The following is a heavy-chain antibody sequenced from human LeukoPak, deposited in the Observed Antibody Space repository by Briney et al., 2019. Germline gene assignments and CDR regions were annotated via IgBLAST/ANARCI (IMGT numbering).Heavy chain of an antibody. CDR2: IICDGGST. V-gene: IGHV3-43D*04. CDR3: AKDKGYSGFGRILSGYYYGMDV. J-gene: IGHJ6*04. Sequence: GESLTLSCAASGFSFDDYSIHCVRQPPGEGREWGSLIICDGGSTYYTDSVKGRFTLSRDTRRHTLYLQMNSLGAENTALYYCAKDKGYSGFGRILSGYYYGMDVWGKGTTVTASS. D-gene: IGHD5-12*01. CDR1: GFSFDDYS.